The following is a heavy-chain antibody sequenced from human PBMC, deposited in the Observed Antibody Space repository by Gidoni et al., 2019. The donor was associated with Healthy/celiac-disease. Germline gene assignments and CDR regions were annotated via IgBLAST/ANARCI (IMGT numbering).Heavy chain of an antibody. CDR3: ARTRRERDGYNRVYFDY. V-gene: IGHV4-39*01. CDR1: GGSISSSSYY. Sequence: QLQLQESGPGLVKPSATLSLTCTVSGGSISSSSYYWGWIRQPPGKGLEWIGSIYYSGSTYYNPSLKSRVTISVDTSKNQFSLKLSSVTAADTAVYYCARTRRERDGYNRVYFDYWGQGTLVTVSS. CDR2: IYYSGST. J-gene: IGHJ4*02. D-gene: IGHD5-12*01.